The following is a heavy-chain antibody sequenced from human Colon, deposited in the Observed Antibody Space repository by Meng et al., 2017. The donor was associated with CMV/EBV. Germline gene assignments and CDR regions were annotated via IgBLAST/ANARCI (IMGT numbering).Heavy chain of an antibody. CDR1: FSFSSSA. CDR2: ISATGGST. Sequence: FSFSSSAMSGVRQATGKGLEWVSSISATGGSTFYSDSLKGRFTISRDNSKGTMFLQMNSLRVEDTAVYYCAKDGFDSSGSYTYYYDSWGQGTLVTVSS. J-gene: IGHJ4*02. CDR3: AKDGFDSSGSYTYYYDS. V-gene: IGHV3-23*01. D-gene: IGHD3-22*01.